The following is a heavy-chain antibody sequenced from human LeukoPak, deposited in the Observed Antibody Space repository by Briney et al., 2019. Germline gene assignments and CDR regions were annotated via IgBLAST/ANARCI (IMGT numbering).Heavy chain of an antibody. CDR2: IYHSGST. CDR3: VKSNSRYQPWTLDI. J-gene: IGHJ3*02. V-gene: IGHV4-34*01. Sequence: SETLSLTCAVYGGSFSGYYWGWIRQPPGKGLEWIGSIYHSGSTYYNPSLKSRVTISVDTSNNQLSLKVNSVTAADTAMYYCVKSNSRYQPWTLDIWGRGTMVTVSS. D-gene: IGHD2-2*01. CDR1: GGSFSGYY.